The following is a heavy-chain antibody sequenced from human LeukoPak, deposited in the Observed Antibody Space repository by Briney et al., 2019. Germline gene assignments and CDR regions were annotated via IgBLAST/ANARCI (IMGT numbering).Heavy chain of an antibody. CDR1: GGSISTTTNS. J-gene: IGHJ5*02. D-gene: IGHD1-26*01. CDR3: ARRPIVGSTGFYFDP. CDR2: IYYGGSP. Sequence: SETLSLTCNVSGGSISTTTNSWGWAWIRQRPTKGLEWIGSIYYGGSPYYTSSLKSRVTISVDTSKDQFSLKLASLTAADTAVYYCARRPIVGSTGFYFDPWGPGTLVTVSS. V-gene: IGHV4-39*01.